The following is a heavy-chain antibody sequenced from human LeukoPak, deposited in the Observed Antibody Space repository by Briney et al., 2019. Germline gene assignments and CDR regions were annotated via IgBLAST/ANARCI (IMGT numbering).Heavy chain of an antibody. D-gene: IGHD2-2*01. CDR3: AREFCSSTSCYSRFDY. CDR2: IIPIFGTA. J-gene: IGHJ4*02. Sequence: SVKVSCKASGGTFSSYAISWVRQAPGQGLEWMGGIIPIFGTANYAQKFQGRVTITADESTSTAYMELSSLRSEDTAVYYCAREFCSSTSCYSRFDYWGQGTLVTVSS. CDR1: GGTFSSYA. V-gene: IGHV1-69*13.